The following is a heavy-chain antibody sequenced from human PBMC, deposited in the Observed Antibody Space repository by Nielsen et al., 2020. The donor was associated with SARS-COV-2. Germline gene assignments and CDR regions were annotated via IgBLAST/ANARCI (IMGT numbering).Heavy chain of an antibody. D-gene: IGHD2-21*02. CDR2: ISSSGSTI. J-gene: IGHJ4*02. CDR1: GFTFSDYY. V-gene: IGHV3-11*01. Sequence: GESLKISCAASGFTFSDYYMSWIRQAPGKGLEWVSYISSSGSTIYYADSVKGRFTISRDNAKNSLYLQMNSLRAEDTAVYYCARGLLVMAPIDYWGQGTLVTVSS. CDR3: ARGLLVMAPIDY.